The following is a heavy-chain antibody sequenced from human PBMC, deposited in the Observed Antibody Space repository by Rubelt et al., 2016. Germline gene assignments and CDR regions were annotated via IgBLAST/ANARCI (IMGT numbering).Heavy chain of an antibody. CDR2: IYYSGST. D-gene: IGHD3-22*01. V-gene: IGHV4-39*07. Sequence: QLQLQESGPGLVKPPETLSLTCTVSGGSISSSSYYWGWIRQPPGKGLEWIGSIYYSGSTYYNPSTKSRVTSSLDTSKNRFSLKLSSVTAADTAVYYCARAVSYYDSSGYGYYYYMDVWGKGTTVTVSS. CDR1: GGSISSSSYY. CDR3: ARAVSYYDSSGYGYYYYMDV. J-gene: IGHJ6*03.